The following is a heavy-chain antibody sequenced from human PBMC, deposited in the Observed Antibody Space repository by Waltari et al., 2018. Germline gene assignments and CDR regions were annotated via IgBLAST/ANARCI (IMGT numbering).Heavy chain of an antibody. Sequence: QVQLQQWGAGLLKPSETLSLTCAVYGGSFSGYYWSWIRQPPGKGLEWSGEINHSGSTNYNPSLKSRVTISVDTSKNQFSLKLSSVTAADTAVYYCARGRARARGSVYFDLWGRGTLVTVSS. J-gene: IGHJ2*01. CDR2: INHSGST. V-gene: IGHV4-34*01. CDR3: ARGRARARGSVYFDL. CDR1: GGSFSGYY. D-gene: IGHD1-26*01.